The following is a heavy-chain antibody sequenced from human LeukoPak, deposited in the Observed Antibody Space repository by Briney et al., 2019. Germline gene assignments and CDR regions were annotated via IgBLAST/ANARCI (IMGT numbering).Heavy chain of an antibody. CDR3: ARDSYSGFDI. Sequence: VASVKVSCKASGYTFTSYDINWVRQAPGQGLEWMGGIIPIFGTANYAQKFQGRVTITADESTSTAYMELSSLRSEDTAVYYCARDSYSGFDIWGQGTMVTVSS. CDR2: IIPIFGTA. D-gene: IGHD2-15*01. CDR1: GYTFTSYD. V-gene: IGHV1-69*13. J-gene: IGHJ3*02.